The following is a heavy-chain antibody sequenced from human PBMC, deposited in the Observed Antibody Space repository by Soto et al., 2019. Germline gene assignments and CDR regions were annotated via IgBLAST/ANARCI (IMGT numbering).Heavy chain of an antibody. Sequence: PSETLSLTCAVYGGSFSGYYWSWIRQPPGKGLEWIGEINHSGSTNYNPSLKSRVTISVDTSKNQFSLKLSSVTAADTAVYYCARAGCSSTSCYWGYNWFDPWGQGTLVTVSS. J-gene: IGHJ5*02. CDR1: GGSFSGYY. D-gene: IGHD2-2*01. V-gene: IGHV4-34*01. CDR3: ARAGCSSTSCYWGYNWFDP. CDR2: INHSGST.